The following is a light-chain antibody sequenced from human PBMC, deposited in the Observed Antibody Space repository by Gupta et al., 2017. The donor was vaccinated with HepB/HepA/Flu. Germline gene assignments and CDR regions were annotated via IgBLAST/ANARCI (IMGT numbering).Light chain of an antibody. Sequence: ALTQSPATLSLSPGETATLSCRASQRVGSTYLGWHPPDPGQAPRGLMYAASNRATGIPDRWLCSGSGTDCPRTISRLEAEDGAGADCQQYGRNSLTLGSGTKVEIK. CDR1: QRVGSTY. J-gene: IGKJ3*01. CDR3: QQYGRNSLT. V-gene: IGKV3-20*01. CDR2: AAS.